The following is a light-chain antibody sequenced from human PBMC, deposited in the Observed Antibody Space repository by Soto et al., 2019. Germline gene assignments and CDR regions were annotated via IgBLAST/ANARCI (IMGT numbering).Light chain of an antibody. J-gene: IGLJ7*01. CDR3: SSYTSSSTV. CDR1: SSDVGGYNY. CDR2: DVS. Sequence: QSVLTQPASVSGSPGQSITISCTGTSSDVGGYNYVSWYQQHPGKAPKLMIYDVSNRPSGVSNRFSGSKSGNTASLTISGLQAEDEDDYYCSSYTSSSTVFGGGTQLTVL. V-gene: IGLV2-14*01.